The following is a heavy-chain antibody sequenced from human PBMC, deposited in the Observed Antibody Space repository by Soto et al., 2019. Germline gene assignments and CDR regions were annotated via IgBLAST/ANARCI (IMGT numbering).Heavy chain of an antibody. Sequence: TSETLSLTCAVYGGSFSGYYWSWIRQPPGKGLEWIGEINHSGSTNYNPSLKSRVTISVDTSKNQFSLKLSSVTAADTAVYYCASVPPYYDFWSGYDYYHYYGMDVWGQGTTVTVSS. CDR2: INHSGST. J-gene: IGHJ6*02. CDR3: ASVPPYYDFWSGYDYYHYYGMDV. D-gene: IGHD3-3*01. V-gene: IGHV4-34*01. CDR1: GGSFSGYY.